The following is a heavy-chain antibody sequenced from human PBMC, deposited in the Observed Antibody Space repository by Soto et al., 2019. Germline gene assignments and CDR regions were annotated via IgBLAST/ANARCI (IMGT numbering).Heavy chain of an antibody. CDR1: GFTFSSYS. CDR3: ARDPYGDYVGYGMDV. Sequence: GGSLRLSCAASGFTFSSYSMNWVRQAPGKGLEWVSSISSSSSYIYYADSVKGRFTISRDNAKNTLYLQMNSLRAEDTAVYYCARDPYGDYVGYGMDVWGQGTTVTLSS. CDR2: ISSSSSYI. V-gene: IGHV3-21*01. J-gene: IGHJ6*02. D-gene: IGHD4-17*01.